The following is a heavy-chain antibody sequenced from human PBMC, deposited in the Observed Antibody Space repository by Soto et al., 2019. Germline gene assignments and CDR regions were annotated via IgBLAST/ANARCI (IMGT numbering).Heavy chain of an antibody. CDR1: GFMFSYFG. D-gene: IGHD5-12*01. Sequence: EVPLLESGGGLVQPGGSLRLSCAASGFMFSYFGMTWVRQAPGKGLEWVSAIVGSGSGSGGGTYYADSVKGRFTISRDSSKNTLYLQMNSLRAEDTAVYFCAKEVSGYNILGFDSWGQGTLVTVSS. V-gene: IGHV3-23*01. CDR2: IVGSGSGSGGGT. J-gene: IGHJ4*02. CDR3: AKEVSGYNILGFDS.